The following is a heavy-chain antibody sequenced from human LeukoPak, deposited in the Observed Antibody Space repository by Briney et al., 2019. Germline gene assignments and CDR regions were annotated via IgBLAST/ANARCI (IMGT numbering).Heavy chain of an antibody. Sequence: PGGSLRLSCAAFGFTFSSYSMNWVRQAPGKGLEWVSSISSSSSYIYYADSVKGRFTISRDNAKNSLYLQMDSLRAEDTAVYYCAREAYDILTGYSYYFDYWGQGTLVTVSS. J-gene: IGHJ4*02. D-gene: IGHD3-9*01. V-gene: IGHV3-21*01. CDR1: GFTFSSYS. CDR3: AREAYDILTGYSYYFDY. CDR2: ISSSSSYI.